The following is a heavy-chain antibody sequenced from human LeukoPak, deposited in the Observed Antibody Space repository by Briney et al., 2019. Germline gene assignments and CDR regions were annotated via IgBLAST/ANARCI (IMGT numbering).Heavy chain of an antibody. Sequence: ASVKVSCKASGYTCTSYGISWVRQAAGQWLEWMGWISANNGDTDYPQNLQGRVTMTTDTYTSTAYMELRSLRSDDTAMYYCARESHKTREDYWGQGTLVTVSS. V-gene: IGHV1-18*01. CDR2: ISANNGDT. CDR1: GYTCTSYG. CDR3: ARESHKTREDY. D-gene: IGHD1-1*01. J-gene: IGHJ4*02.